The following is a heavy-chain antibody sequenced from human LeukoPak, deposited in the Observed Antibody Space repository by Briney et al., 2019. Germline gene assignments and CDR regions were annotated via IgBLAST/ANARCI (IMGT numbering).Heavy chain of an antibody. Sequence: GGFLRLSCSASGFTFSSYTLSWVRQAPGKGLEWVANINQGGSERYYVGSVKGRFTISRDNAKNSLYLQMNSLSAEDTAVYYCARDTNGAFDIWGQGTMVTVSS. J-gene: IGHJ3*02. D-gene: IGHD2-2*01. CDR3: ARDTNGAFDI. CDR2: INQGGSER. V-gene: IGHV3-7*04. CDR1: GFTFSSYT.